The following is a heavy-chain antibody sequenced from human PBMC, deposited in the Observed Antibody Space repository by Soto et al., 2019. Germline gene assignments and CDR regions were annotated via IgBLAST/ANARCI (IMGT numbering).Heavy chain of an antibody. CDR1: AYTFTSYG. CDR3: ARIADCSTPSCSFPPRFHVRGYYYYSGLDV. V-gene: IGHV1-18*04. D-gene: IGHD2-2*01. J-gene: IGHJ6*02. Sequence: QVQLVQSGAEVKKPGASVKVTCKASAYTFTSYGITWVRQAPGQGLEWVGWISAYNGNSNYAQKYEGRVTMTTDTSPSTPHTESSSVRSDHTAVQYCARIADCSTPSCSFPPRFHVRGYYYYSGLDVWGQGTTVTVSS. CDR2: ISAYNGNS.